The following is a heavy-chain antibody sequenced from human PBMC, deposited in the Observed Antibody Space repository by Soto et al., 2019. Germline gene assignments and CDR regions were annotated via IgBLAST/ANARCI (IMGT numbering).Heavy chain of an antibody. D-gene: IGHD5-12*01. Sequence: QVQLVQSGAEVKKPGSSVKVSCKASGGTFNSYVFNCVRQAPGQGLEWMGGIISIFGTPNYGQKFQGRVTITADESTSTGFMELSSLTSEDTAIYYCARDLGSGYDPGDYWGQGTLVTVSS. CDR1: GGTFNSYV. CDR2: IISIFGTP. CDR3: ARDLGSGYDPGDY. J-gene: IGHJ4*02. V-gene: IGHV1-69*12.